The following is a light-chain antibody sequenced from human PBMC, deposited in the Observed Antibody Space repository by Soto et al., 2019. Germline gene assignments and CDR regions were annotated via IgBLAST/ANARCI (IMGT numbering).Light chain of an antibody. CDR3: QSYDSSLSAL. CDR2: GNS. J-gene: IGLJ3*02. V-gene: IGLV1-40*01. Sequence: QPVLTQPPSVSGAPGQRVTISCTGSSSNIGAGYDVHWYQQLPGTAPKLLIYGNSNRPSGVPDRFSGSKSGTSASLTITGLQAEYEAYYYCQSYDSSLSALFGGGTKVTVL. CDR1: SSNIGAGYD.